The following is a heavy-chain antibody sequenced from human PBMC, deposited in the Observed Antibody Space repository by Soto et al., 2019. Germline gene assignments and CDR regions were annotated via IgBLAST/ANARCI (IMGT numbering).Heavy chain of an antibody. Sequence: SVKFSCKASRGTFSSYAISWVRQAPGQGLEWMGGIIPIFGTANYAQKFQGRVTITADESTSTAYMELSSLRSADTAVYYCAGTRIAARSAEYSQHWGQGILVNVSS. CDR1: RGTFSSYA. D-gene: IGHD6-6*01. CDR3: AGTRIAARSAEYSQH. CDR2: IIPIFGTA. J-gene: IGHJ1*01. V-gene: IGHV1-69*13.